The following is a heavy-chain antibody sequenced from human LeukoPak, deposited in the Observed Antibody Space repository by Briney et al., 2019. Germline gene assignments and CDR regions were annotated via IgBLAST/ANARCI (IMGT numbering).Heavy chain of an antibody. Sequence: PSETLSLTCTVSGGSISSYYWSWIRQPAGKGLEWIGRIYTSGSTNYNPSLKSRVTMSVDTSKNQFSLKLSSVTAADTAVYYCARENACSGGSCDDYWGQGTLVTVSS. J-gene: IGHJ4*02. CDR3: ARENACSGGSCDDY. D-gene: IGHD2-15*01. V-gene: IGHV4-4*07. CDR1: GGSISSYY. CDR2: IYTSGST.